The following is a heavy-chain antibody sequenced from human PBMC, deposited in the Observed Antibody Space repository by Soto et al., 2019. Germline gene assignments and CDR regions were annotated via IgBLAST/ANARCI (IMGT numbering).Heavy chain of an antibody. CDR3: ARDKDRPQLGGNYYYILDV. V-gene: IGHV1-46*01. CDR1: GYTFTSYY. Sequence: ASVKVSCKASGYTFTSYYMHWVRQAPGQGLEWMGRIKPSGGSTSYAQKFQGRVTMTTDTSTSTAYMELSSLRSDDTAVYYCARDKDRPQLGGNYYYILDVWGQGTAVTLSS. CDR2: IKPSGGST. J-gene: IGHJ6*02. D-gene: IGHD3-3*02.